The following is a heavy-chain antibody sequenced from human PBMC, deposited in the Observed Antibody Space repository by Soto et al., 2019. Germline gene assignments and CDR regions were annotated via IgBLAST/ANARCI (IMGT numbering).Heavy chain of an antibody. Sequence: GGSLRLSCAASGFTLSSYWMHWVRQAPGKGLVWVSRINSDGSSTSYADSVKGRFTISRDNAKNTLYLQMNSLRAEDTAVYYCARDQVRDYYYYGMDVWGQGTTVTVSS. CDR2: INSDGSST. V-gene: IGHV3-74*01. J-gene: IGHJ6*02. CDR3: ARDQVRDYYYYGMDV. CDR1: GFTLSSYW.